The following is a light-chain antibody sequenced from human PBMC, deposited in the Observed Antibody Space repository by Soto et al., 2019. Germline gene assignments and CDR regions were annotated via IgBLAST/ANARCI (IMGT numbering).Light chain of an antibody. CDR2: ANL. J-gene: IGLJ3*02. CDR3: QSDDSGLSAWV. CDR1: NSNIGAGYD. Sequence: QSVLTQPPSVSGAPGQRVTISCTGSNSNIGAGYDVHWYQQLPGTAPKLLIYANLNRPSGVPDRFSGSKSGASVSLAITGLQAEDEADYYCQSDDSGLSAWVFGGGTKVTVL. V-gene: IGLV1-40*01.